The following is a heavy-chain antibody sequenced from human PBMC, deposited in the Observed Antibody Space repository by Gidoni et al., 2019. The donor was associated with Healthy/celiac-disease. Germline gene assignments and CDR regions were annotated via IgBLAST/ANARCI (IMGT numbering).Heavy chain of an antibody. CDR3: ARGVGYCSSTSCYGVYYFDY. J-gene: IGHJ4*02. Sequence: QVQLVQSGAEVKKHGASVKVSCKASGYTFTSYGISWVRQAPGQGLEWMGWISAYNVNTNYAQKLQGRVTMTTDTSTSTAYMELRSLRSDDTAVYYCARGVGYCSSTSCYGVYYFDYWGQGTLVTVSS. CDR2: ISAYNVNT. D-gene: IGHD2-2*01. V-gene: IGHV1-18*01. CDR1: GYTFTSYG.